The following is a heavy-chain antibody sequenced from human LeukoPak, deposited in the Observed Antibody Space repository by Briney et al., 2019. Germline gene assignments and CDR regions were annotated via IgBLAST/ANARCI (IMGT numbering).Heavy chain of an antibody. CDR1: GFXFSSYS. CDR2: ISSSSSTI. Sequence: GGSLRLSCAASGFXFSSYSINWVRQAPGKGLEWVSYISSSSSTIYYADSVKGRFTISRDNAKNSLYLQVNSLRDEDTAVYYCARVMGHGGFDIWGQGTMVTVSS. CDR3: ARVMGHGGFDI. D-gene: IGHD1-26*01. V-gene: IGHV3-48*02. J-gene: IGHJ3*02.